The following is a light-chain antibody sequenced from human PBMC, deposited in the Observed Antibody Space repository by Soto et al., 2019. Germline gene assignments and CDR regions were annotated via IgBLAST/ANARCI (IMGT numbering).Light chain of an antibody. CDR1: QSVSSN. CDR3: QQYNNWPRT. Sequence: EIVMTQSPATLSVSPGERATLSRRASQSVSSNLAWYQQKPGQAPRLLIYGASTRATGIPARFSGSGSGTEFTLTISSLQSEDFVVYYCQQYNNWPRTFGQGTKVEIK. V-gene: IGKV3-15*01. J-gene: IGKJ1*01. CDR2: GAS.